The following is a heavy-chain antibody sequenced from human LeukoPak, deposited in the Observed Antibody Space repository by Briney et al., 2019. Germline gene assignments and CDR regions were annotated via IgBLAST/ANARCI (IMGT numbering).Heavy chain of an antibody. Sequence: SETLSLTCAVYSGSFSGYYWSWIRQPPGKGLEWIGEINHSGSTNYNPSLKSRVTISVDTSKNQFSLKLSSVTAADTAVYYCASLPRRDGYNGDYWGQGTLVTVSS. D-gene: IGHD5-24*01. CDR3: ASLPRRDGYNGDY. CDR1: SGSFSGYY. J-gene: IGHJ4*02. V-gene: IGHV4-34*01. CDR2: INHSGST.